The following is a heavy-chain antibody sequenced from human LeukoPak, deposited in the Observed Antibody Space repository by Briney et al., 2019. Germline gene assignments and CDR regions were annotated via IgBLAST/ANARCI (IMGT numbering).Heavy chain of an antibody. D-gene: IGHD3-10*01. V-gene: IGHV4-59*01. Sequence: SETLSLTCAVYGVSFNDYYWSWIRQPPGKGLEWIGYIYYSGSTNYNPSLKSRVTISVDTSKNQFSLKLSSVTAADTAVYYCARDRRVRGVIIGYYYYMDVWGKGTTVTISS. CDR2: IYYSGST. J-gene: IGHJ6*03. CDR1: GVSFNDYY. CDR3: ARDRRVRGVIIGYYYYMDV.